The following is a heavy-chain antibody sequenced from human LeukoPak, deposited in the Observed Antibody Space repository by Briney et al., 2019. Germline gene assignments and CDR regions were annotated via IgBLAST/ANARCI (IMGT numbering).Heavy chain of an antibody. CDR3: TTEGRIAVDYYGMDV. J-gene: IGHJ6*02. D-gene: IGHD6-19*01. Sequence: GGSLRLSCAASGFTFSNAWMSWVRQAPGNGLEWVVRIKSKTDGGTTDYAAPVKVRSTISRDDSKTTLYLQMNSLKTEDTAVYYCTTEGRIAVDYYGMDVWGQGTTVTVSS. CDR2: IKSKTDGGTT. V-gene: IGHV3-15*01. CDR1: GFTFSNAW.